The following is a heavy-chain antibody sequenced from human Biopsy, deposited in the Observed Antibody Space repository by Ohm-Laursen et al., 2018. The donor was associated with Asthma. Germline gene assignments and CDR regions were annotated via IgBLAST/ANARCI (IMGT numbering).Heavy chain of an antibody. V-gene: IGHV1-3*01. Sequence: ASVKVSCKASGYTFINYAIHWVRQAPGHSLEWMGWINAANGNTKYSQKFQCRLTISRDTSASTAYMDLSSLRSEDTAVYYCAGTYFDFLTGQVHDAFAMWGQGTMVTVSS. J-gene: IGHJ3*02. CDR1: GYTFINYA. D-gene: IGHD3-9*01. CDR2: INAANGNT. CDR3: AGTYFDFLTGQVHDAFAM.